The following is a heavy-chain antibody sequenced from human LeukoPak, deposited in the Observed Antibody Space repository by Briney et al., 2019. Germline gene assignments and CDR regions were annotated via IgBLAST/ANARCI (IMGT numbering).Heavy chain of an antibody. CDR3: ARDWVAGVPFDAFDI. CDR1: GFTLSSYW. CDR2: IKEDGSEK. Sequence: GGSLRLSCAASGFTLSSYWMSWVRQAPGKGLEWAANIKEDGSEKYYVDSVKGRFTISRDNAKNSLYLHMNSLTAEDTAMYYCARDWVAGVPFDAFDIWGQGTMVSVSS. V-gene: IGHV3-7*03. D-gene: IGHD3-10*01. J-gene: IGHJ3*02.